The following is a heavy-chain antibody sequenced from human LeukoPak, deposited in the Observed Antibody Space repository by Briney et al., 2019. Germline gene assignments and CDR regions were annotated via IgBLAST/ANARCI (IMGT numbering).Heavy chain of an antibody. J-gene: IGHJ4*02. V-gene: IGHV3-74*01. CDR1: GFTFSDYW. CDR2: FITMGSIT. D-gene: IGHD3-10*01. Sequence: GGSLRLSCAASGFTFSDYWIHWAGKAQGRGRGWFSRFITMGSITNYADSVKGRFSISRDNAKNTLYLQMSSLRAEDTAVYYCARDRGPRTGFMVREAYDYWGQGTLVTVSS. CDR3: ARDRGPRTGFMVREAYDY.